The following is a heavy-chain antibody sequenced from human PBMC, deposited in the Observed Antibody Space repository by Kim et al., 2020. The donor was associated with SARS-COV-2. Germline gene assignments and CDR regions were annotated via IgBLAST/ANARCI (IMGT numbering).Heavy chain of an antibody. J-gene: IGHJ4*02. CDR2: IDYSGGT. CDR3: ARYTATVVAFDY. Sequence: SETLSLTCNVSGGSISSDYWSWIRQPPGKGPEYVGYIDYSGGTNYNPSLKSRVTMSVDTSKKQFSLNLSSVTAADTAVNYCARYTATVVAFDYWGQGIPV. V-gene: IGHV4-59*08. CDR1: GGSISSDY. D-gene: IGHD2-15*01.